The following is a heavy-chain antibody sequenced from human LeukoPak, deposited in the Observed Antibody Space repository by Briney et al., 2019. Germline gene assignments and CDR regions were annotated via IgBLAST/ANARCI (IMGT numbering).Heavy chain of an antibody. CDR1: GFTFSSDA. V-gene: IGHV3-23*01. J-gene: IGHJ5*02. CDR3: AKHSSGWSAWFDP. CDR2: ISGSGGST. D-gene: IGHD6-19*01. Sequence: AGGSLRLSCAASGFTFSSDAMSWVRQAPGKGLEWVSAISGSGGSTYYADPVKGRFTTSRDNSKNTLSLQMNSLRAEDTAVYYCAKHSSGWSAWFDPWGQGTLVTVSS.